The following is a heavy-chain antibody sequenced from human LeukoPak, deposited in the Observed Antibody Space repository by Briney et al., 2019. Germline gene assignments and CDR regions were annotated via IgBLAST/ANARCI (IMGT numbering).Heavy chain of an antibody. V-gene: IGHV3-23*01. CDR1: GFTFSNYA. Sequence: GGSLRLSCAASGFTFSNYAMSWVRQAPGKGLEWVSSINGRGGSTYYADSVKGRFTISRDNSKSTLYLQMNSLRAEDTAVYFCARGGVDHYGSGTYYLMYYFDHWGQGALVTVSS. J-gene: IGHJ4*02. CDR3: ARGGVDHYGSGTYYLMYYFDH. D-gene: IGHD3-10*01. CDR2: INGRGGST.